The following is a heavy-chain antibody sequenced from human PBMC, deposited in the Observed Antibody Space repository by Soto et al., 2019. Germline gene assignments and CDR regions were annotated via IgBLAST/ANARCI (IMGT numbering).Heavy chain of an antibody. CDR3: AREGDMTTLPRFDY. J-gene: IGHJ4*02. Sequence: ETLSLTCAVYGGSFSGYYWSWIRQPPGKGLEWIGEINHSGSTNYNPSLKSRVTISVDTSKNQFSLKLSSVTAADTAVYYCAREGDMTTLPRFDYWGQGTLVTVSS. D-gene: IGHD3-16*01. CDR1: GGSFSGYY. V-gene: IGHV4-34*01. CDR2: INHSGST.